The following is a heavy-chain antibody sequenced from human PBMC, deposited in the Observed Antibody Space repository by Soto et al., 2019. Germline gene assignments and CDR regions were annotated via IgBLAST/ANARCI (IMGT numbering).Heavy chain of an antibody. CDR3: ARTSTLTGYYYMDV. J-gene: IGHJ6*03. CDR2: IYYSGST. V-gene: IGHV4-59*01. Sequence: SETLSLTCTVSGGSISSYYWSWIRQPPGKGLEWIGYIYYSGSTNYNPSLKSRVTISVDTSKNQFSLKLSSVTAADTAVYYCARTSTLTGYYYMDVWGKGTTVTVSS. CDR1: GGSISSYY. D-gene: IGHD4-4*01.